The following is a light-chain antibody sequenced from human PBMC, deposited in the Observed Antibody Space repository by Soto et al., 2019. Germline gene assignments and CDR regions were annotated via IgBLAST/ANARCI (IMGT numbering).Light chain of an antibody. CDR3: QQLFDSPIT. V-gene: IGKV1-9*01. J-gene: IGKJ5*01. CDR1: QVISTS. Sequence: DIQLTQSPSFLSPSIGESATLTCLASQVISTSLAWYQVKPGKAPKLLIYAASTLESGVPSRFSATVSGTEFSLTITSLQPEDFATYYCQQLFDSPITFGQGTRLEIK. CDR2: AAS.